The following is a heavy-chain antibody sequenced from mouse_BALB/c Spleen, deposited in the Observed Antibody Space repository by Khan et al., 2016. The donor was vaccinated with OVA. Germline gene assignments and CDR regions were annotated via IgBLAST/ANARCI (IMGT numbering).Heavy chain of an antibody. CDR3: ARRGLRWDFDY. D-gene: IGHD1-1*01. Sequence: QVQLKQSGAELAKPGASVKMSCKASGYTFINYWILWVKQRPGQGLEWIGYINPSTGYTEYNQNFKDKATLTADKSSSTAYMQLSSLKSEDSAGYYGARRGLRWDFDYWGHGTTLTVSS. V-gene: IGHV1-7*01. J-gene: IGHJ2*01. CDR1: GYTFINYW. CDR2: INPSTGYT.